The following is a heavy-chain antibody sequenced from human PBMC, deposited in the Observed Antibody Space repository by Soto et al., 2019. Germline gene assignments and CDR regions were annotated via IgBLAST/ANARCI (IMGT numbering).Heavy chain of an antibody. CDR1: GGSISSYY. Sequence: SETLSLTCTVSGGSISSYYWSWIRQPPGKGLEWIGYIYYSGSTNYNPSLKSRVTISVDTSKNQFSLRLSSVTAADTAVYYCARGVAVAGTPLFFYYYYGMDVWGQGTTVTVPS. J-gene: IGHJ6*02. CDR3: ARGVAVAGTPLFFYYYYGMDV. V-gene: IGHV4-59*01. CDR2: IYYSGST. D-gene: IGHD6-19*01.